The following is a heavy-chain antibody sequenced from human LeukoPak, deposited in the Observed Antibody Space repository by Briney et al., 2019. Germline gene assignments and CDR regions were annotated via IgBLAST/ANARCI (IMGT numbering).Heavy chain of an antibody. CDR2: IIPIFGTA. D-gene: IGHD3-22*01. CDR1: GGTFSSYA. Sequence: EASVKVSCKASGGTFSSYAISWVRQAPGQGLEWMGGIIPIFGTANYAQKFQGRVTITADESTSTAYMELSSLRSEDTAVYYCARGPPGYYFDYWGQGTLVTVSS. J-gene: IGHJ4*02. V-gene: IGHV1-69*13. CDR3: ARGPPGYYFDY.